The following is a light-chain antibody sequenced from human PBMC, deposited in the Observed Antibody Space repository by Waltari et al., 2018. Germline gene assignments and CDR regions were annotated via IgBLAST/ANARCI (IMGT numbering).Light chain of an antibody. CDR1: SSDVGAYNY. CDR2: DVI. V-gene: IGLV2-14*03. CDR3: SSYARGSTWV. J-gene: IGLJ3*02. Sequence: QSALTQPASVSGSPGQSITISCTGTSSDVGAYNYVSWYQHYPGKAPKLIIYDVIKGSSGVSDRFSGSKSGNTASLTISGLQSEDEADYSCSSYARGSTWVFGGGTKLTVL.